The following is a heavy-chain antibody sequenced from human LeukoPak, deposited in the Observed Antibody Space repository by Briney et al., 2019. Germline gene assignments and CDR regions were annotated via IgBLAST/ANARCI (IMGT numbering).Heavy chain of an antibody. Sequence: PGGSLRLSCAASGFTFSNYAVHWVRQAPGKGLEWVAVISYDGSSESYPDSVKGRFTISRDNSKNMLYLQMNSLRGEDTAVYYCASTNYRGGSTGFNWFDPWGQGTLVTVSS. CDR3: ASTNYRGGSTGFNWFDP. V-gene: IGHV3-30-3*01. D-gene: IGHD1-26*01. J-gene: IGHJ5*02. CDR1: GFTFSNYA. CDR2: ISYDGSSE.